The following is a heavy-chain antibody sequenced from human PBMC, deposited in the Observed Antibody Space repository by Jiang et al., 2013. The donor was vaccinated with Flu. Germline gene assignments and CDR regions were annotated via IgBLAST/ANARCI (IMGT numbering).Heavy chain of an antibody. CDR2: YNGNT. D-gene: IGHD2-15*01. V-gene: IGHV1-18*01. J-gene: IGHJ4*02. CDR3: ARDYCSGGSCYSPFDY. Sequence: YNGNTNYAQKLQGRVTMTTDTSTSTAYMELRSLRSDDTAVYYCARDYCSGGSCYSPFDYWGQGTLVTVSS.